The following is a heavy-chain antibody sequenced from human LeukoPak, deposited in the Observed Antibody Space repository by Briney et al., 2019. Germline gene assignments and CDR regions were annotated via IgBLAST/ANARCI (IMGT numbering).Heavy chain of an antibody. D-gene: IGHD5-12*01. Sequence: GASVKVSCKASGYTFTSYDINWVRQATGQGLEWMGWMNPNSGSTGYAQKFQGRVTITRNTSISTAYMELSGLRSEDTAVYYCARGRSTGYPYYFEYWGHGTLVTVSS. CDR3: ARGRSTGYPYYFEY. CDR2: MNPNSGST. J-gene: IGHJ4*01. CDR1: GYTFTSYD. V-gene: IGHV1-8*03.